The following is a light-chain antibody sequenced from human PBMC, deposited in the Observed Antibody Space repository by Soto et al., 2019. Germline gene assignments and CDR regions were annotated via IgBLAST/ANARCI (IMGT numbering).Light chain of an antibody. CDR1: QSISSY. CDR2: AAS. CDR3: QQSYSTLWT. J-gene: IGKJ1*01. V-gene: IGKV1-39*01. Sequence: DIQMTQSPSSLSASVRDRVTITCRASQSISSYVNWYQQKPGKAPNLLIYAASFLQSGVPSRFSGSGSGTDFTLTISSLQPEDFATYYCQQSYSTLWTFGQGTKVEIK.